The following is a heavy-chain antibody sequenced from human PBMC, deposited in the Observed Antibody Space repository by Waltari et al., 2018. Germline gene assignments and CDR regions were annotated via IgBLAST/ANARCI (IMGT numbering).Heavy chain of an antibody. CDR1: GGSISSGGYS. J-gene: IGHJ4*02. Sequence: QLQLQESGSGLVKPSQTLSLTCAVSGGSISSGGYSWSWIRQPPGKGLEWIGYIYHSGSTYYNPSLKSRVTISVDRSKNQFSLKLSSVTAADTAVYYCARKDYGGNSGGFDYWGQGTLVTVSS. D-gene: IGHD2-21*02. V-gene: IGHV4-30-2*01. CDR3: ARKDYGGNSGGFDY. CDR2: IYHSGST.